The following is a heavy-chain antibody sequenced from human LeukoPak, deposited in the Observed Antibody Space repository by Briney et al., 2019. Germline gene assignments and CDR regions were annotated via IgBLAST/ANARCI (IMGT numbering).Heavy chain of an antibody. CDR3: ARVTPPFAVVTASAPRAFDI. CDR2: INPSGGST. J-gene: IGHJ3*02. D-gene: IGHD2-21*02. V-gene: IGHV1-46*01. CDR1: GYTFTSYY. Sequence: ASVKVSCKASGYTFTSYYMHWVRQAPGQGLEWMGIINPSGGSTSYAQKFQGRVTMTRDTSTSTVYMELSSLRSEDTAVYYCARVTPPFAVVTASAPRAFDIWGQGTMVTVSS.